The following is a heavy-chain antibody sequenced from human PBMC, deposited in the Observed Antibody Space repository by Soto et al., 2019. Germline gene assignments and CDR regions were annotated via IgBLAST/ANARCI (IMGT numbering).Heavy chain of an antibody. CDR1: GGTFSSYA. V-gene: IGHV1-69*13. CDR2: IIPIFGTA. CDR3: ASPISDYSNVQFDY. J-gene: IGHJ4*02. D-gene: IGHD4-4*01. Sequence: SVKVSCKASGGTFSSYAISWVRQAPGQGLEWMGGIIPIFGTANYAQKFQGRVTITADESTSTAYMELSSLRSEDTAVYYCASPISDYSNVQFDYWGQGTLVTVSS.